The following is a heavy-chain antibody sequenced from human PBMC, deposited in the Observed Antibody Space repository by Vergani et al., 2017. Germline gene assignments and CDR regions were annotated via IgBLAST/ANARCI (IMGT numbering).Heavy chain of an antibody. Sequence: QVQLQQWGAGLLKPSETLSLTCAVYGGSFSGYYWSWIRQPPGKGLEWIGEINHSGSTNYNPSLKSRVTISVDTSKNQFSLKLSSVTAADTAVYYCARGHRSLRVAFDPWGQGTLVTDSS. J-gene: IGHJ5*02. CDR1: GGSFSGYY. CDR2: INHSGST. V-gene: IGHV4-34*01. CDR3: ARGHRSLRVAFDP. D-gene: IGHD2-8*02.